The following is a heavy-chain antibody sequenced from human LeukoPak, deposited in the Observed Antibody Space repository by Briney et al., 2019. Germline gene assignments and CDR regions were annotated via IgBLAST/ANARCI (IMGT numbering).Heavy chain of an antibody. V-gene: IGHV3-23*01. Sequence: GGSLRLSCAASGFPLSSYAMSWVRQASGKGLEWVSATSSSDPGTYYADSVRGRFTISRDNSKNTLYLQLNSLRVEDAAVYYCAKAPLGRCTGVICYYFDYWGQGTLVTVSS. CDR1: GFPLSSYA. D-gene: IGHD2-15*01. J-gene: IGHJ4*02. CDR2: TSSSDPGT. CDR3: AKAPLGRCTGVICYYFDY.